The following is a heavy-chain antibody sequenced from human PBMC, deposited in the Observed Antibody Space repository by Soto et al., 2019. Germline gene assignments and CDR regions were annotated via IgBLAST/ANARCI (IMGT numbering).Heavy chain of an antibody. D-gene: IGHD5-12*01. Sequence: SVKVYCKASGGTFSSYTISWVRQAPGQGLEWMGRIIPILGIANYAQKFQGRVTITADKSTSTAYMELSSLRSEDTAVYYCARVQGLRLPYYFYYYMDVWGKGTTGIVSS. V-gene: IGHV1-69*02. CDR2: IIPILGIA. J-gene: IGHJ6*03. CDR1: GGTFSSYT. CDR3: ARVQGLRLPYYFYYYMDV.